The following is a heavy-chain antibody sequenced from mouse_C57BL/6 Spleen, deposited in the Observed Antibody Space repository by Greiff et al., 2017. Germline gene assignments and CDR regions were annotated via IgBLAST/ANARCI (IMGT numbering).Heavy chain of an antibody. V-gene: IGHV1-54*01. CDR2: INPGSGGT. J-gene: IGHJ2*01. CDR3: ALDSSGYLYYCDY. CDR1: GYAFTNYL. D-gene: IGHD3-2*02. Sequence: QVQLQQSGAELVRPGTSVKVSCKASGYAFTNYLIEWVKQRPGQGLEWIGVINPGSGGTNYNEKFKGKATLTADKSSSTAYMQLSSLTSEDSAVYFCALDSSGYLYYCDYWGQGTTLTVSS.